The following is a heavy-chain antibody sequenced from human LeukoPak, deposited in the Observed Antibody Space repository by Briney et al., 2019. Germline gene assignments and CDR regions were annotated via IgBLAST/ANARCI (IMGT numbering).Heavy chain of an antibody. CDR3: ARTHRYYFDY. J-gene: IGHJ4*02. CDR1: GGSISSSSYY. D-gene: IGHD1-14*01. V-gene: IGHV4-39*01. CDR2: IYYSGST. Sequence: SETLSLTCTVSGGSISSSSYYWGWIRQPPGKGLEWIGSIYYSGSTYYNPSLKSRVTISVDTSKNQFSLKLSSVTAADTAVYYCARTHRYYFDYWGQGTLVNVSS.